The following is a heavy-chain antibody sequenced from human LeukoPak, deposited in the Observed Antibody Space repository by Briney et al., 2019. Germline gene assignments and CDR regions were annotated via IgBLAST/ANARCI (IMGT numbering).Heavy chain of an antibody. CDR1: GGSISSTSYY. V-gene: IGHV4-39*01. J-gene: IGHJ3*02. CDR2: IYYSGST. D-gene: IGHD6-13*01. Sequence: PSETLSLTCTVSGGSISSTSYYWGWIRQPPGQGLEWVGSIYYSGSTYSNPSLKSRVAISIDTSKNQFSLKLSSVTAADTAVYYCARVRLSSGWYREAFDIWGQGTMVTVSS. CDR3: ARVRLSSGWYREAFDI.